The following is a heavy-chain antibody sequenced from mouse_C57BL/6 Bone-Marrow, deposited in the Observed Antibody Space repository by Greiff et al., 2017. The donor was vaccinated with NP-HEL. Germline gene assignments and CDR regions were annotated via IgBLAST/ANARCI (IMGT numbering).Heavy chain of an antibody. V-gene: IGHV5-12*01. Sequence: EVKLEESGGGLVQPGGSLKLSCAASGFTFSDYYMYWVRQTPEKRLEWVAYISNGGGSTYYPATVKGRFTISRDNAKNTLYLQMSRLKSEDTAMYYCARHSVYGYDHAMDYWGQGTSVTVSS. CDR2: ISNGGGST. D-gene: IGHD2-2*01. CDR3: ARHSVYGYDHAMDY. J-gene: IGHJ4*01. CDR1: GFTFSDYY.